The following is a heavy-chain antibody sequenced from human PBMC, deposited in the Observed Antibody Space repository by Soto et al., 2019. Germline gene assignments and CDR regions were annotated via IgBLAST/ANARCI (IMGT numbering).Heavy chain of an antibody. CDR2: MNPNSGNT. D-gene: IGHD1-26*01. J-gene: IGHJ6*02. CDR1: GYTFTSYD. V-gene: IGHV1-8*01. Sequence: ASVKVSCKASGYTFTSYDINWVRQATGQGLEWMGWMNPNSGNTGYAQKFQGRVTMTRNTSISTAYMELSSLRSEDTAVYYCATLVGATEFYYYYYGMDVWGQGATVTVSS. CDR3: ATLVGATEFYYYYYGMDV.